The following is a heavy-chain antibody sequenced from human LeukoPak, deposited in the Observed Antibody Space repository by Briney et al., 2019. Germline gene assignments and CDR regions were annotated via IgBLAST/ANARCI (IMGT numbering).Heavy chain of an antibody. Sequence: SETLSLTCAVSGGSISSSNWWSWVRQSPGKGLEWLGEIYHSGRTNYSPSLKSRVTISLDKSKNQFSLNLRSVTAADTAVFYCARHYGSGTYKRLDSWGQGTLVTVSS. D-gene: IGHD3-10*01. J-gene: IGHJ4*02. CDR1: GGSISSSNW. CDR3: ARHYGSGTYKRLDS. CDR2: IYHSGRT. V-gene: IGHV4-4*02.